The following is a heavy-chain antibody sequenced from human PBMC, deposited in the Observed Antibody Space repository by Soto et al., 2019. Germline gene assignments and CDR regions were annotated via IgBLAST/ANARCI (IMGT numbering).Heavy chain of an antibody. CDR3: LRFYGDYVTGVKRRYSDF. CDR2: VYFVGNS. Sequence: SETLSLTCTVSGDSLSSASYFWGWIRQPPGKGLEWIGSVYFVGNSYYNPSLKSRVSISVDASKNQFSLRLSSMTAADTGVYYFLRFYGDYVTGVKRRYSDFWGQGTLVNVSS. CDR1: GDSLSSASYF. V-gene: IGHV4-39*01. D-gene: IGHD4-17*01. J-gene: IGHJ4*02.